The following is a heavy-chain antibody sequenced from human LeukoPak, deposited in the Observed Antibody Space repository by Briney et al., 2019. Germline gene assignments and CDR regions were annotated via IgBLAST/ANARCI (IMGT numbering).Heavy chain of an antibody. CDR3: TRADGDYDHRFFDY. J-gene: IGHJ4*02. D-gene: IGHD4-17*01. CDR1: GFTFSSYG. CDR2: ISGSGGST. Sequence: GGSLRLSCAASGFTFSSYGMSWVRQAPGKGLEWVSAISGSGGSTYYADSVKGRFTISRDDSKAIAYLQVNGLQTEDTALYYCTRADGDYDHRFFDYWGQGTQVIVSS. V-gene: IGHV3-23*01.